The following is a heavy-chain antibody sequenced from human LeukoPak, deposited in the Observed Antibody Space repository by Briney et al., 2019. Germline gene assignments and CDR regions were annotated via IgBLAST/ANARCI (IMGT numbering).Heavy chain of an antibody. CDR1: GFTFSTYW. Sequence: GGSLRLSCADSGFTFSTYWMHWVRQAPGKGLVWVSRITPDGRSTNYADSVKGRFTISRDNAKNTLYLQMNSLRAEDTAVYYCAKALYCGGDCYSGVAHYWGQGTLVTVSS. CDR3: AKALYCGGDCYSGVAHY. CDR2: ITPDGRST. J-gene: IGHJ4*02. D-gene: IGHD2-21*02. V-gene: IGHV3-74*01.